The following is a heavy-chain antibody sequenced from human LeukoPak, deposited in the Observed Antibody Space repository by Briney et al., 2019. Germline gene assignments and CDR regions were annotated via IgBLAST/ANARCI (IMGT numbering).Heavy chain of an antibody. Sequence: GASVKVSCKASGYTFTSYGISWVRQAPGQGLEWMGWISAYNGNTNYAQKLQGRVTITRDTSASTAYMELSSLRSEDTAVYYCARDPPWYGTYTLYGDSYYGMDVWGQGTTVTVSS. J-gene: IGHJ6*02. CDR2: ISAYNGNT. V-gene: IGHV1-18*01. CDR1: GYTFTSYG. D-gene: IGHD4-17*01. CDR3: ARDPPWYGTYTLYGDSYYGMDV.